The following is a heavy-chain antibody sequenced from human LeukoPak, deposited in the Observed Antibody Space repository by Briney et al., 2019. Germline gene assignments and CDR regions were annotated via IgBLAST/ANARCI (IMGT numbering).Heavy chain of an antibody. CDR2: IYHSGST. J-gene: IGHJ6*04. V-gene: IGHV4-4*02. D-gene: IGHD2-2*01. CDR3: ARQPGYCSSTRCYGYYTMDV. CDR1: GGSISSSNW. Sequence: SETLSLTCAVSGGSISSSNWRSWVRQPPGKGLEWIGEIYHSGSTNYNPSLKSRVTISVDKSKNQFSLKLSSVTAADTAVYYCARQPGYCSSTRCYGYYTMDVWGKGTTVTVSS.